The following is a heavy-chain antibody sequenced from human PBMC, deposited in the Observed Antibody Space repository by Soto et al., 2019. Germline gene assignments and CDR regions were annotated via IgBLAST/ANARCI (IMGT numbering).Heavy chain of an antibody. V-gene: IGHV4-59*08. J-gene: IGHJ4*02. D-gene: IGHD3-22*01. CDR1: GGSISSYY. CDR2: IYYSGST. Sequence: SETLSLTCTVSGGSISSYYWSWIRQPPGKGLEWIGYIYYSGSTNYNPSLKSRFTISVDTSKNQFSLKLSSVTAADTAVYYCARHVGADYYDSSGYYLYYFDYWGQGTLVTVSS. CDR3: ARHVGADYYDSSGYYLYYFDY.